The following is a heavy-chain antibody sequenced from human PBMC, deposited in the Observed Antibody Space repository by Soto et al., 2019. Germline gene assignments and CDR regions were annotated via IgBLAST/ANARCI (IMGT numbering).Heavy chain of an antibody. V-gene: IGHV5-51*01. CDR3: AKGFSMEYFDF. J-gene: IGHJ4*02. CDR1: GYSFNTYW. D-gene: IGHD3-3*01. CDR2: IYPGDFDT. Sequence: GESLKISCMGSGYSFNTYWIGWVRQMSGKGLEWMGIIYPGDFDTRYSPSFQGHVTMSVDKSINTAYLQWSSLETSDTAMYYCAKGFSMEYFDFWGQGTLVTVSS.